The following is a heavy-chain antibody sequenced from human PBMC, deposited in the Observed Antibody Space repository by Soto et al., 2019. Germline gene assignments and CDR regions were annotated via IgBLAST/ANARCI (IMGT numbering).Heavy chain of an antibody. Sequence: EVQLLESGGGLVQPGGSLRLSCAASGFTFSSYAMSWVRQAPGKGLEWVSANSGSGGSTYYADSVKGRFTISRDNSKNTLYLQMNSLRAEDTAVYYCAKGGIADIVVVPAAMKYWGQGTLVTVSS. J-gene: IGHJ4*02. CDR1: GFTFSSYA. V-gene: IGHV3-23*01. CDR2: NSGSGGST. CDR3: AKGGIADIVVVPAAMKY. D-gene: IGHD2-2*01.